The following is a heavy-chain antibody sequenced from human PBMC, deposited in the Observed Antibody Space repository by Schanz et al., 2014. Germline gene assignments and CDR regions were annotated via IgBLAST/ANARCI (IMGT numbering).Heavy chain of an antibody. Sequence: QVQLVQSGAELRKPGASVTVSCKASGYDFHIYAYSWVRQAPGQGPEWIGWISGYTGDTKYAQKFQHRVNMTTDRTTSTVYMELRSLRFDDTAVYYCAREMLDIVATMDDDAFDIWGQGTMVTVSS. CDR3: AREMLDIVATMDDDAFDI. V-gene: IGHV1-18*01. D-gene: IGHD5-12*01. J-gene: IGHJ3*02. CDR1: GYDFHIYA. CDR2: ISGYTGDT.